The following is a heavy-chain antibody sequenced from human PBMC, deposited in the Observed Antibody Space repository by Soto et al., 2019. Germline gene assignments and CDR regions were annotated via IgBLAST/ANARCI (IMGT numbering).Heavy chain of an antibody. Sequence: GGSLRLSCVASGVTFSTSWMSWVRQAPGKGPEWVANIRGDGGEKYYADSVKGRFTISRDNANNSLFLTMNSLRVEDTALYYCAKCFGAVPGSDWGQGTLVTVSS. J-gene: IGHJ4*02. CDR1: GVTFSTSW. CDR3: AKCFGAVPGSD. CDR2: IRGDGGEK. D-gene: IGHD6-19*01. V-gene: IGHV3-7*03.